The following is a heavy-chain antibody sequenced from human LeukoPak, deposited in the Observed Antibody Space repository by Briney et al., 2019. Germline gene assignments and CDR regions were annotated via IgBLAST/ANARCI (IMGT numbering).Heavy chain of an antibody. Sequence: SETLSLTCTVSGGSISGSDLYWGWIRQLPGKGLEWIGEINHSGSTNYNPSLKSRVTISVDTSKNQFSLKLSSVTAADTAVYYCARVREDYGDYLFDYWGQGSLVTVSS. V-gene: IGHV4-39*07. CDR3: ARVREDYGDYLFDY. CDR2: INHSGST. J-gene: IGHJ4*02. D-gene: IGHD4-17*01. CDR1: GGSISGSDLY.